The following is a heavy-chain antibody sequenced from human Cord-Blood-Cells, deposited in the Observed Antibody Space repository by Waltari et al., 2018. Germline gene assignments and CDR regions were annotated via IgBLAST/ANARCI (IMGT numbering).Heavy chain of an antibody. V-gene: IGHV4-34*01. J-gene: IGHJ5*02. Sequence: QVQLQQWGAGLLKPSETLSLTCAVYGGSFSGYYWSWIRQPPGKGLEWIGEINHSGSTNDNPSLKSRVTISVDTSKNQFSLKLSSVTAADTAVYYCARAPRTDPGWFDPWGQGTLVTVSS. CDR3: ARAPRTDPGWFDP. CDR2: INHSGST. CDR1: GGSFSGYY. D-gene: IGHD1-1*01.